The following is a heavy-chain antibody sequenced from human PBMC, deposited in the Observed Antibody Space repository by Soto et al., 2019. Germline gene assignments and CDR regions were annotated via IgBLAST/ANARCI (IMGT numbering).Heavy chain of an antibody. D-gene: IGHD4-17*01. V-gene: IGHV1-69*13. CDR1: GGTFNNYA. CDR2: IIPVFGTA. CDR3: ARDGHGDYGKTFDY. J-gene: IGHJ4*02. Sequence: SVKVSCKASGGTFNNYAISWVRQAPGQGLEWMGGIIPVFGTAHYAQKFQGRVTITADESTSTAYMELSSLRSEDTAMYYCARDGHGDYGKTFDYWGQRTLVTVSS.